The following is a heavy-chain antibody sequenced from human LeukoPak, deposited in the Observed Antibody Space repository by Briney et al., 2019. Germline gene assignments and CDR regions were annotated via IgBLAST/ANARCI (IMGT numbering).Heavy chain of an antibody. Sequence: GGSLTLSCAASGFTFNDHFMDWVRQAPRKGLEWVGRATNRANSYTTQYAESAKGRFTISRDDSKNSLYLQMNSLRTEDTAVYYCARSYSSGWYSDFWGQGTLVTVSS. J-gene: IGHJ4*02. CDR1: GFTFNDHF. CDR2: ATNRANSYTT. CDR3: ARSYSSGWYSDF. V-gene: IGHV3-72*01. D-gene: IGHD6-19*01.